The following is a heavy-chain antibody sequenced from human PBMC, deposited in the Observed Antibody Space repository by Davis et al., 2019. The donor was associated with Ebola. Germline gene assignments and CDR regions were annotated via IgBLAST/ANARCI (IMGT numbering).Heavy chain of an antibody. Sequence: SETLSLTCTVSGGSISSSSYYWGWIRQPPGKGLEWIGSIYYSGSTYYNPSLKSRVTISVDTSKNQFSLRVRSVTAADTAVYYCARGEDYYKIGNVWGKGTTVTVSS. CDR3: ARGEDYYKIGNV. V-gene: IGHV4-39*01. CDR2: IYYSGST. CDR1: GGSISSSSYY. D-gene: IGHD3-22*01. J-gene: IGHJ6*04.